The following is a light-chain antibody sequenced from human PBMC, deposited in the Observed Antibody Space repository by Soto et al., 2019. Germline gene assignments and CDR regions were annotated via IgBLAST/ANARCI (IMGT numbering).Light chain of an antibody. CDR3: SSYTSRSTHYV. J-gene: IGLJ1*01. CDR1: SGDVGGYNF. Sequence: QSVLTQPASVSGSPGQSITISCTGTSGDVGGYNFVSWYQQQPGKAPKLMIYEVRTRPSGVSNRFSGSKSGNTASLTISGLQAEDEADYYCSSYTSRSTHYVFGTGTK. V-gene: IGLV2-14*01. CDR2: EVR.